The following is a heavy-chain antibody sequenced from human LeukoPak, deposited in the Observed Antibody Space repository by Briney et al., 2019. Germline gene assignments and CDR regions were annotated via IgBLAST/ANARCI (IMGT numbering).Heavy chain of an antibody. CDR2: IKNDGSST. CDR3: TTGDYFDY. Sequence: SGGSLRLSCAVSGFTFSGHWMHWVRQAPGKGLVWVSRIKNDGSSTFYADSVKGRFTISRDNAKNTLYLQMDSLRPEDTAVYYCTTGDYFDYWGQGTLVTVSS. CDR1: GFTFSGHW. D-gene: IGHD1-14*01. V-gene: IGHV3-74*01. J-gene: IGHJ4*02.